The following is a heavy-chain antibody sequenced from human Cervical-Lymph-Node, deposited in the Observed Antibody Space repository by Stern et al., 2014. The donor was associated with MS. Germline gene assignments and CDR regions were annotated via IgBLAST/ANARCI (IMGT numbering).Heavy chain of an antibody. V-gene: IGHV1-69*01. CDR2: IIPIFETA. Sequence: QVQLVQSGAEVKKPGSSMKVSCKASGGTFSSDAIGWVRQAPGQGLEWMGGIIPIFETANYAQKFQGRVTITADQSTKTAYLELSSLTSGDTAVYFCASGTRSSWYFDFWGQGTLVTVST. CDR3: ASGTRSSWYFDF. J-gene: IGHJ4*02. CDR1: GGTFSSDA. D-gene: IGHD6-13*01.